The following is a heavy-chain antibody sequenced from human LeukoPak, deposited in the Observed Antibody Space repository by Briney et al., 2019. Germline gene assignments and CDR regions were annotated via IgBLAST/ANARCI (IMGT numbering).Heavy chain of an antibody. CDR1: GGTFSSYA. V-gene: IGHV1-69*13. J-gene: IGHJ4*02. CDR2: IIPILGTA. CDR3: ARDPPRYPIDY. Sequence: VASVKVSCKASGGTFSSYAISWVRQAPGQGLEWMGGIIPILGTANYAQKFQGRVTITADESTSTAYMELSSLRSEDTAVYYCARDPPRYPIDYWGQGTLVTVSS. D-gene: IGHD1-1*01.